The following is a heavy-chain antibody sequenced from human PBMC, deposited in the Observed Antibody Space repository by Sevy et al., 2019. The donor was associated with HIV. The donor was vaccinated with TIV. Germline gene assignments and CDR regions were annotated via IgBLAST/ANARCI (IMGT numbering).Heavy chain of an antibody. Sequence: PSETLSLTCAVYGGSFSDYSWNWIRQPPGKGLEWIGEINHSGNTNYNPSLKSRVTISIDASKKEVSLKVTSVTAADTAVYYCAGWRGTRVTMMVVVVTGYFYYWGQGTPVTVSS. CDR3: AGWRGTRVTMMVVVVTGYFYY. J-gene: IGHJ4*02. V-gene: IGHV4-34*01. D-gene: IGHD3-22*01. CDR1: GGSFSDYS. CDR2: INHSGNT.